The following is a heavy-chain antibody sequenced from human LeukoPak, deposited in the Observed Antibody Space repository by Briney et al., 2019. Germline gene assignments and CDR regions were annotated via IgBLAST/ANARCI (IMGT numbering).Heavy chain of an antibody. J-gene: IGHJ4*02. CDR1: GYTFTNFG. Sequence: ASVKVSCKASGYTFTNFGISWVRQAPGQGLEWMGWISAYNGNINYAQKLQGRVTMTTDTSTSTAYMELRSLRSDDTAVYYCARDITMITFGGANPDYWGQGTLVTVSS. V-gene: IGHV1-18*01. CDR2: ISAYNGNI. CDR3: ARDITMITFGGANPDY. D-gene: IGHD3-16*01.